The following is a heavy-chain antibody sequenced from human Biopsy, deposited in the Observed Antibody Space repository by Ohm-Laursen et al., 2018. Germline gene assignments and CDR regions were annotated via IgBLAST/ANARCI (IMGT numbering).Heavy chain of an antibody. D-gene: IGHD1-26*01. Sequence: SETLSLTCTVSGGSISGHFWSWVRQPAGKGLEWIGRIYSNGNTNYNPSLKSRVSMSVDTSKNHFSLNLTSVTAADTAVYYCARDEELLRAFDIWGQGTLGTVSS. CDR3: ARDEELLRAFDI. V-gene: IGHV4-4*07. J-gene: IGHJ3*02. CDR2: IYSNGNT. CDR1: GGSISGHF.